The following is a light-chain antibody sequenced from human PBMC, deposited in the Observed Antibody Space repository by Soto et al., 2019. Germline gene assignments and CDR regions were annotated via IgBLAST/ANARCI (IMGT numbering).Light chain of an antibody. J-gene: IGLJ1*01. CDR2: EVS. CDR1: SSDVGGYNY. Sequence: QSVLTQPASVSGSPGQSITISCTGISSDVGGYNYVSWYQLHPGKAPKLIIYEVSHRPSGASNHFSGYKSGNTASLTISGLQAEDEADYYCSSYTSTSTPCVFGTGTKVTVL. CDR3: SSYTSTSTPCV. V-gene: IGLV2-14*01.